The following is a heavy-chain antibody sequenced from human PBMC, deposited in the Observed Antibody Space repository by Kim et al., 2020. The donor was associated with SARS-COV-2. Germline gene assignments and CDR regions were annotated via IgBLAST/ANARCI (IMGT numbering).Heavy chain of an antibody. CDR1: GDSINNDIYY. Sequence: SETLSLTCTAFGDSINNDIYYWCWIRQAPGKGLECIGMLNFSGNTYYNPSLKRRVTLSVDTPRNQFSLKVNSVTAADTAVYFCARHRIHHAYFDYWGQGALVTVSS. V-gene: IGHV4-39*01. CDR2: LNFSGNT. J-gene: IGHJ4*01. CDR3: ARHRIHHAYFDY.